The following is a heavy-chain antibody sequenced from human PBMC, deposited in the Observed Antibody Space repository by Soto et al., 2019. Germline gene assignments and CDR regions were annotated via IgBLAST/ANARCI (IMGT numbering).Heavy chain of an antibody. J-gene: IGHJ4*02. V-gene: IGHV3-15*07. CDR3: ARRRYYSSGNYYAHYFDY. D-gene: IGHD3-10*01. CDR2: IKNKANGGTT. Sequence: GSLRLSCVVSGFIFGNAYMNWVRQGPGKGLEWVGRIKNKANGGTTDYAAPVKGRFTMSADKSINTAYLQWNSLKASDTAVYYCARRRYYSSGNYYAHYFDYWGQGTLVTVSS. CDR1: GFIFGNAY.